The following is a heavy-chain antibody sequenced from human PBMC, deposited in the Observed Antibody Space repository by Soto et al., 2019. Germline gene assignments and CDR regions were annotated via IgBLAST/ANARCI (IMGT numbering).Heavy chain of an antibody. Sequence: QVQLQESGPGLVKPSQTLSLTCTVSGASISTGGYYWSWIRQHPGKGLEWIGYFYYSGNTYYNSSLXXRVSISVGTSRNQFSLKLSSVTAADTAVYYCARGNNSGYYPWGQGTLVTVSS. J-gene: IGHJ5*02. D-gene: IGHD3-22*01. CDR1: GASISTGGYY. V-gene: IGHV4-31*03. CDR2: FYYSGNT. CDR3: ARGNNSGYYP.